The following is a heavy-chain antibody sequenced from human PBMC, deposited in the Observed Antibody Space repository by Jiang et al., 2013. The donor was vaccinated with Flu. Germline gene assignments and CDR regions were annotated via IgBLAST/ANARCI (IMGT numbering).Heavy chain of an antibody. V-gene: IGHV4-38-2*02. J-gene: IGHJ4*02. D-gene: IGHD3-22*01. Sequence: GPGLVKPSETLSLTCAVFGYTINSGYYWGWIRQSPGKGLEWIGSIYHSGMTYYNPSLKSRVTMSVDTSKNQFALKLSSVTAADTAVYYCARDKMMYYFDSSGPYYFDHWGQGILVTVSS. CDR2: IYHSGMT. CDR1: GYTINSGYY. CDR3: ARDKMMYYFDSSGPYYFDH.